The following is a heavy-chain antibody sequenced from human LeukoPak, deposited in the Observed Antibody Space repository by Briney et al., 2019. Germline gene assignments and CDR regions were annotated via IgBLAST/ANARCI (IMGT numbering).Heavy chain of an antibody. J-gene: IGHJ4*02. D-gene: IGHD6-19*01. V-gene: IGHV4-39*07. CDR1: GGSMSRIDYY. Sequence: SATLSLTCVVSGGSMSRIDYYWGWIRQPPGRGLEWIGSIYSSGSTYYNPSLQSRLSMSVDSSENQFSLKLSSVTAADTAVYYCAREVAVAGDYWGQGTLVTVSS. CDR3: AREVAVAGDY. CDR2: IYSSGST.